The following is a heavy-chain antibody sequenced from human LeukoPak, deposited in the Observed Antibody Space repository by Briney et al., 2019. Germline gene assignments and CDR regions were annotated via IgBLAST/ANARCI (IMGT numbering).Heavy chain of an antibody. CDR1: GFTVSSHY. CDR2: IYSGGST. V-gene: IGHV3-53*01. CDR3: ARDFKELRPPSFDY. J-gene: IGHJ4*02. D-gene: IGHD1-7*01. Sequence: GGSLRLSCAASGFTVSSHYVSWVRQGPGKGLEWVSIIYSGGSTYYADSVRGRFTISRDNSKNTLYLQVNSLRAEDTAVYYCARDFKELRPPSFDYWGQGTLVTVSS.